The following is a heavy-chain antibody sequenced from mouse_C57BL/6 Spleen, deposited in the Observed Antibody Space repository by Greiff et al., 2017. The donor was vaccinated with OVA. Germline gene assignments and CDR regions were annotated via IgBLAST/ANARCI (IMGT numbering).Heavy chain of an antibody. CDR3: ARDSYDPSFAY. D-gene: IGHD2-3*01. CDR2: INPNNGGT. J-gene: IGHJ3*01. CDR1: GYTFTDYY. V-gene: IGHV1-26*01. Sequence: EVQLQQSGPELVKPGASVKISCKASGYTFTDYYMNWVKQSHGKSLEWIGDINPNNGGTSYNQKFKGKATLTVYKSSSTAYMELRSLTSEDSAVYYCARDSYDPSFAYWGQGTLVTVSA.